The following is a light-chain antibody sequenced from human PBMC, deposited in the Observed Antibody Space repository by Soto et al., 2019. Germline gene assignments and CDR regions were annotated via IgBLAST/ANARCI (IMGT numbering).Light chain of an antibody. V-gene: IGLV2-23*01. J-gene: IGLJ1*01. CDR2: EGT. CDR1: SSDVGSYNL. Sequence: QSVLTQPASVSGSPGQSITIPCTGTSSDVGSYNLVSWFQQHPGKVPKLIIYEGTKRPSGVSDRFSGSKSGNTASLTISGLQAEDEADYYCHSYAGDYVYVFGTGTKV. CDR3: HSYAGDYVYV.